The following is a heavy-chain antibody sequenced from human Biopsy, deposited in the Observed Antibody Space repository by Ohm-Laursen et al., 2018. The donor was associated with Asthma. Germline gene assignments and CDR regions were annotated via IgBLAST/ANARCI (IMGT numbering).Heavy chain of an antibody. CDR1: GYTFVGYH. CDR2: INPNSGGT. CDR3: ARGQKSPGDRWFDP. J-gene: IGHJ5*02. Sequence: ASVKVSCKTSGYTFVGYHIHWVRQAPGQGPEWMGRINPNSGGTNYAQKFQGRVTMTSDTPISTAYMELSRLRSDDTALYYCARGQKSPGDRWFDPWGQGTLVTVSS. V-gene: IGHV1-2*06. D-gene: IGHD7-27*01.